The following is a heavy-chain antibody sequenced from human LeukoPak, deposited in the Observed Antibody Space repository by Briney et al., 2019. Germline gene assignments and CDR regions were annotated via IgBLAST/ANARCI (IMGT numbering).Heavy chain of an antibody. CDR3: ARGGRDSSSWFFDY. CDR2: ISGNNGNT. J-gene: IGHJ4*02. D-gene: IGHD6-13*01. V-gene: IGHV1-18*01. Sequence: ASVKVSCKASGYSSSSYGISWVRQAPGQGLEWMTWISGNNGNTDFAKNFQGRVTMTTDTSTTTVYMELRSLKSDDTAVYFCARGGRDSSSWFFDYWGQGTLVTVSS. CDR1: GYSSSSYG.